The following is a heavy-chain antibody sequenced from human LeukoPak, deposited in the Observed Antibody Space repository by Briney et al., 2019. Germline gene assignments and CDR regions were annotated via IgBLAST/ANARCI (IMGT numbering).Heavy chain of an antibody. J-gene: IGHJ4*02. CDR1: SGSIRSYY. D-gene: IGHD6-19*01. V-gene: IGHV4-4*07. CDR2: IHSGGST. CDR3: ARDLYASGWSLYFDY. Sequence: SETLSLTCTVSSGSIRSYYWNWIRQPAGKGLEWTGRIHSGGSTNYNPSFRSRVTMSVDTSKNQFSLKLSSVTAADTAVYYCARDLYASGWSLYFDYWGQGTLVTVSS.